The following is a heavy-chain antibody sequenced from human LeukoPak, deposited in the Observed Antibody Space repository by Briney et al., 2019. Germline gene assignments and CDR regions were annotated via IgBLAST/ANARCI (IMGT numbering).Heavy chain of an antibody. V-gene: IGHV1-18*01. J-gene: IGHJ4*02. CDR2: TNGYNGNR. Sequence: ASVKVSCKASVSTFSTSHINWVRQAPGQGLEWMGWTNGYNGNRHYAQKFQGRVTMTRDMSTSTVYMELSSLRSEDTAVYYCARSGYSSGWYLRRGFDYWGQGTLVTVSS. CDR3: ARSGYSSGWYLRRGFDY. CDR1: VSTFSTSH. D-gene: IGHD6-19*01.